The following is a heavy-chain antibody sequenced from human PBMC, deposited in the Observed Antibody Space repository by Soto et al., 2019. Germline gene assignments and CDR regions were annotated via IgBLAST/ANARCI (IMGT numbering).Heavy chain of an antibody. V-gene: IGHV3-30-3*01. CDR1: GFTFSSYA. J-gene: IGHJ4*02. CDR2: ISYDGSNK. Sequence: QVQLVESGGGVVQPGRSLRLSCAASGFTFSSYAMHWVRQAPGKGLEWVAVISYDGSNKYYADSVKGRFTISRDNSKNTLYLQMNRLRGEDTAVYYCARDLPITMIVVVPRGGFDYWGQGTLVTVAA. D-gene: IGHD3-22*01. CDR3: ARDLPITMIVVVPRGGFDY.